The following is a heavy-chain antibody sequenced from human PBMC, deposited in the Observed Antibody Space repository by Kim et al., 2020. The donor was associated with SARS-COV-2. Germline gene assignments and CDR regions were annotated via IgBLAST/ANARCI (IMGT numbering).Heavy chain of an antibody. Sequence: SETLSLTCAVYGGSFSGYYWSWIRQPPGKGLEWIGEINHSGSTNYNPSLKSRVTISVDTSKNQFSLKLSSVTAADTAVYYCARGSYCSSTSCQNWGNWFDPWGQGTLVTVSS. D-gene: IGHD2-2*01. J-gene: IGHJ5*02. V-gene: IGHV4-34*01. CDR2: INHSGST. CDR3: ARGSYCSSTSCQNWGNWFDP. CDR1: GGSFSGYY.